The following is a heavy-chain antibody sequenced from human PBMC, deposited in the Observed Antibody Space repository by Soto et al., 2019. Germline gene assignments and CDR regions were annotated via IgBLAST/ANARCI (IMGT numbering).Heavy chain of an antibody. CDR3: ARHPRLGSSFFTIFGLFDY. D-gene: IGHD3-3*01. V-gene: IGHV4-39*01. Sequence: QLQLQESGPGLVKPSETLSLTCTVSGGSISSSSYYWGWIRQPPGKGLEWIGSIYYSGSTYYNPSLKSRVTISVDTSKNQFSLKLSSVTAADTAVYYCARHPRLGSSFFTIFGLFDYWGQGTLVTVSS. J-gene: IGHJ4*02. CDR2: IYYSGST. CDR1: GGSISSSSYY.